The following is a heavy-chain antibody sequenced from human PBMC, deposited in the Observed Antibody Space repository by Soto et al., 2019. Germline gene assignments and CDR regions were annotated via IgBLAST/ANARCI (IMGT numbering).Heavy chain of an antibody. V-gene: IGHV4-4*02. J-gene: IGHJ3*01. CDR3: AYSTGWYRHDV. CDR1: GDSISSPKW. Sequence: QVQLQESGPGLVKPSGTLSLTCAASGDSISSPKWWTWLRQPPGKGLEWIGVLLHSGTTNYNPSLMSRVTCSVNTPQTQFSLKLTSASAADTAIHYCAYSTGWYRHDVWRQGTSVTVSS. CDR2: LLHSGTT. D-gene: IGHD6-19*01.